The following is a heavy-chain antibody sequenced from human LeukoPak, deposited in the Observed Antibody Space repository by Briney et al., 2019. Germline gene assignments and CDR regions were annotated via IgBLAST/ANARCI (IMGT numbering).Heavy chain of an antibody. CDR1: GFTFSSHA. CDR3: AKGGSTSRVTTSRVVFGYYYYMDV. J-gene: IGHJ6*03. CDR2: LSGSGGST. V-gene: IGHV3-23*01. D-gene: IGHD4-17*01. Sequence: GGSLRLSCAASGFTFSSHAMSWVRQAPGKGLEWVSSLSGSGGSTYHADSVKGRFNISRDNSKNTLYLQLNSLRAEDTAVYYCAKGGSTSRVTTSRVVFGYYYYMDVWGKGTPVTVSS.